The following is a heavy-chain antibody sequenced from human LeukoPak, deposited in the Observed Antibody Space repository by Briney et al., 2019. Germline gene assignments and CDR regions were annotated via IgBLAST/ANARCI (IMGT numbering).Heavy chain of an antibody. Sequence: SETLSLTCAVYGGSISSYYWSWIRQPPGKGLEWIGYIYYSGSTNYNPSLKSRVTISVDTSKNQFSLKLSSVTAADTAVYYCARKPKAAPRGAAAGTYFFDYWGQGTLVTVSS. V-gene: IGHV4-59*12. CDR1: GGSISSYY. J-gene: IGHJ4*02. CDR3: ARKPKAAPRGAAAGTYFFDY. CDR2: IYYSGST. D-gene: IGHD6-13*01.